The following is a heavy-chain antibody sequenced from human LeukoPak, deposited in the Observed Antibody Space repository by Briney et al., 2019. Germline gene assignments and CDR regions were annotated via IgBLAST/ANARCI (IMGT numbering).Heavy chain of an antibody. J-gene: IGHJ4*02. CDR1: GFTFSNYA. CDR3: AKWGDYDVLTGYYAPDY. V-gene: IGHV3-23*01. Sequence: PGASLRLSCAASGFTFSNYAMSWVRQAPGKGLEWVSAITGSGGGTYYADSVKGRFTISRDNSKNTLYLQTNSLRAEDTAVYYCAKWGDYDVLTGYYAPDYWGQGTLVTVSS. CDR2: ITGSGGGT. D-gene: IGHD3-9*01.